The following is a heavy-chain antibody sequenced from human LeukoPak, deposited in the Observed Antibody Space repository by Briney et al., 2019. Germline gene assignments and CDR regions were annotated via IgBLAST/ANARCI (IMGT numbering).Heavy chain of an antibody. Sequence: SVKVSCKASGGTFSSYAISWVRQAPGQGLEWMGGIIPIFGTANYVQKFQGRVTITADESTSTAYMELSSLRSEDTAVYYCARARWRYCGGDCPWSDAFDIWGQGTMVTVSS. V-gene: IGHV1-69*13. CDR2: IIPIFGTA. J-gene: IGHJ3*02. CDR1: GGTFSSYA. D-gene: IGHD2-21*02. CDR3: ARARWRYCGGDCPWSDAFDI.